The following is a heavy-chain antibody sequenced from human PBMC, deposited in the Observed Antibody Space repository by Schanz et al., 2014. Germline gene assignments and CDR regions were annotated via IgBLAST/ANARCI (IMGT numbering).Heavy chain of an antibody. V-gene: IGHV1-18*01. CDR1: GYIFINSG. CDR2: MNPKTGNT. Sequence: QVQLVQSGAEVKKPGASVRVSCKASGYIFINSGISWVRQAPGQGLEWMGWMNPKTGNTDHAQKFQGRVSMTWDTSTSTAYLDLSRLRSEDTGVYYCARAVKGKVAIFGVIAAQNYYYMDVWGKGTTVTVSS. J-gene: IGHJ6*03. CDR3: ARAVKGKVAIFGVIAAQNYYYMDV. D-gene: IGHD3-3*01.